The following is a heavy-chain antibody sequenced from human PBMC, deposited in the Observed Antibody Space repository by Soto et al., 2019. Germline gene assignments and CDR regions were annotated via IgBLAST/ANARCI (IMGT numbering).Heavy chain of an antibody. V-gene: IGHV5-51*01. D-gene: IGHD3-22*01. Sequence: GESLKISCKGSGYSFTSYWIGWVRQMPGKGLEWMGIIYPGDSDTRYSPSFQGQVTISADKSISTAYLQWSSLKASDTAMYYCARRPHYYDSSGYEGVWYWGQGTLVTVSS. CDR3: ARRPHYYDSSGYEGVWY. CDR1: GYSFTSYW. CDR2: IYPGDSDT. J-gene: IGHJ4*02.